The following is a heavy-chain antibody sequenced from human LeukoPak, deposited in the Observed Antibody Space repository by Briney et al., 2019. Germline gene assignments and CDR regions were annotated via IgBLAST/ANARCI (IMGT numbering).Heavy chain of an antibody. V-gene: IGHV1-18*01. CDR1: GYTFISYG. Sequence: GASVKVSCKASGYTFISYGISWVRQAPGQGLEWMGWISAYNGNTNYAQKLQGRVTMTTDTSTSTAYMELRSLRSDDTAVYYCARDGYCSGGSCYFLAPFDYWGQGTLVTVSS. D-gene: IGHD2-15*01. CDR3: ARDGYCSGGSCYFLAPFDY. J-gene: IGHJ4*02. CDR2: ISAYNGNT.